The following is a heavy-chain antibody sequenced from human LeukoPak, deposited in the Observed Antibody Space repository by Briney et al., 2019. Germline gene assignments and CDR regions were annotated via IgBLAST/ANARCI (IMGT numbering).Heavy chain of an antibody. CDR2: IYYSGST. Sequence: PSETLSLTCTVSGGSISSSSYYWGWIRQPPGKGLEWIGSIYYSGSTYYNPSLKSRVTISVDTSKNQFSLKLSSVTAADTAVYYCARTGYCSSTSCFPTNAFDIWGQGTMVTVPS. J-gene: IGHJ3*02. V-gene: IGHV4-39*01. CDR3: ARTGYCSSTSCFPTNAFDI. CDR1: GGSISSSSYY. D-gene: IGHD2-2*01.